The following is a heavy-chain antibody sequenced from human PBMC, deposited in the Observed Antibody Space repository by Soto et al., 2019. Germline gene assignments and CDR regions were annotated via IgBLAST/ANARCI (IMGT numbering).Heavy chain of an antibody. V-gene: IGHV3-30*18. D-gene: IGHD2-15*01. J-gene: IGHJ4*02. Sequence: PGGSLRLSCAASGFTFSSYGMHWVRQAPGKGLEWVAVISYDGSNEFYADSVKGRFTVSRDNSKDTVYLHMNSLRLEDTAVYYCAKDARYRGYCSGGSCVYFAYRGQGTLVSV. CDR2: ISYDGSNE. CDR3: AKDARYRGYCSGGSCVYFAY. CDR1: GFTFSSYG.